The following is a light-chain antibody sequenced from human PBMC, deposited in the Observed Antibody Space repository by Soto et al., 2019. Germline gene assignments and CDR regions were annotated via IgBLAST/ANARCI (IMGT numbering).Light chain of an antibody. CDR1: QGISRS. Sequence: DIQMTQSPSSVSASVGDRVTISCQASQGISRSLAWYQQKPGKAPKLLIYAASTLQSGVPSRFSGSGSGTDYTLTISSLQPEDVATYYCQKYNSAPLTFGGGTTGDIK. CDR3: QKYNSAPLT. CDR2: AAS. J-gene: IGKJ4*01. V-gene: IGKV1-27*01.